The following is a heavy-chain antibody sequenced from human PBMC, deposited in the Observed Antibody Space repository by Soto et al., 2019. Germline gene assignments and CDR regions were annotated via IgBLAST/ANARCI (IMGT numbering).Heavy chain of an antibody. CDR3: AKGPSLSGWLLYYFDY. CDR2: ISGSGGST. D-gene: IGHD3-3*01. Sequence: PGGSLRLSCAASGFTFSSYAMSWVRQAPGKGLEWVSAISGSGGSTYYADSVKGRFTISRDNSKNTLYLQMNSLRAEDTAVYYCAKGPSLSGWLLYYFDYWGQGTLVTVSS. V-gene: IGHV3-23*01. J-gene: IGHJ4*02. CDR1: GFTFSSYA.